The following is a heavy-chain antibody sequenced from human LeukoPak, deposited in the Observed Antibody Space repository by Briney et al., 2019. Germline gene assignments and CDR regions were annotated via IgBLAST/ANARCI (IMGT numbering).Heavy chain of an antibody. V-gene: IGHV3-74*01. CDR1: GFTFSNDW. CDR3: SRGLGQPVDY. CDR2: LYSEGGRT. J-gene: IGHJ4*02. Sequence: GGSLRLSCVASGFTFSNDWMHWVRQAPGKGLVWVSRLYSEGGRTYYADPVKGRFTISRDNARNTLYLQMNSLRVEDTAVYYCSRGLGQPVDYWGQGTLVTVSS. D-gene: IGHD6-6*01.